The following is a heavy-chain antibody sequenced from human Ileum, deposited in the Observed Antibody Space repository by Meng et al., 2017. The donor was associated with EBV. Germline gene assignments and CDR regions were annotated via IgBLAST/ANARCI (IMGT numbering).Heavy chain of an antibody. CDR1: GDSISNEHW. CDR2: IHHTRGP. Sequence: QVQLPESGPGLVGPSGTLSLTCSVSGDSISNEHWWSWVRQSPGKGLEWIGEIHHTRGPNYNPSLKSRVIISVDKSNSHFSLRLSAVTAADTAVYYCASNGAFSLDHWGQGTLVTVSS. J-gene: IGHJ4*02. D-gene: IGHD2-8*01. CDR3: ASNGAFSLDH. V-gene: IGHV4-4*02.